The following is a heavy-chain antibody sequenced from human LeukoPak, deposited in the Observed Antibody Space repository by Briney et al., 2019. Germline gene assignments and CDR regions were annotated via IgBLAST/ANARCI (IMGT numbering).Heavy chain of an antibody. V-gene: IGHV3-64D*08. Sequence: GGSLRLSCSASGFTFSTNSMHWVRQAPGKGLEFVSAITSNGGSTYYADSVRGRFTISRDNSKNTLYLQMSSLRAEDTAVYYCAREEGYSLYYYYYGMDVWGQGTTVTVSS. J-gene: IGHJ6*02. CDR1: GFTFSTNS. D-gene: IGHD6-13*01. CDR3: AREEGYSLYYYYYGMDV. CDR2: ITSNGGST.